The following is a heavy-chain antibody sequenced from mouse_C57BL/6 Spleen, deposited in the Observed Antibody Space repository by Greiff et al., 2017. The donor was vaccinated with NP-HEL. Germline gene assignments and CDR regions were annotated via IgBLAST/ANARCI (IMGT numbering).Heavy chain of an antibody. CDR1: GYTFTDYE. J-gene: IGHJ4*01. Sequence: QVQLKESGAELVRPGASVTLSCKASGYTFTDYEMHWVKQTPVHGLEWIGAIDPETGGTAYNQKFKGKAILTADKSSSTAYMELRSLTSEDSAVYYCTRTPARVGAMDYWGQGTSVTVSS. CDR3: TRTPARVGAMDY. V-gene: IGHV1-15*01. CDR2: IDPETGGT. D-gene: IGHD3-3*01.